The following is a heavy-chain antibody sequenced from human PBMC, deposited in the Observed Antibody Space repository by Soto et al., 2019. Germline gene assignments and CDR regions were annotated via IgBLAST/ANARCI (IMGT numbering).Heavy chain of an antibody. CDR1: GYTFTSYY. D-gene: IGHD2-15*01. Sequence: ASVKVSCKASGYTFTSYYMHWVRQAPGQGLEWMGIINPSGGSTSYAQKFQGRVTITRDTSASTAYMELSSLRSEDTAVYYCARDLGGWTDYWGQGTLVTVSS. CDR2: INPSGGST. J-gene: IGHJ4*02. V-gene: IGHV1-46*01. CDR3: ARDLGGWTDY.